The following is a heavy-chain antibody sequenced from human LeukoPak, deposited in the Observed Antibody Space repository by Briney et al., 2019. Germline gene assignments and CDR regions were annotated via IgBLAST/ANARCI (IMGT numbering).Heavy chain of an antibody. Sequence: PSETLSLTCAVYGGSFSGYYWSWIRQPPGKGLEWIGEINHSGSTNYNPSLKSRVTISVDTSKNQFSLKLSSVTAADTAVYYCARGRDSQAARPLDYWGQGTLVTVSS. CDR1: GGSFSGYY. CDR3: ARGRDSQAARPLDY. D-gene: IGHD6-6*01. CDR2: INHSGST. V-gene: IGHV4-34*01. J-gene: IGHJ4*02.